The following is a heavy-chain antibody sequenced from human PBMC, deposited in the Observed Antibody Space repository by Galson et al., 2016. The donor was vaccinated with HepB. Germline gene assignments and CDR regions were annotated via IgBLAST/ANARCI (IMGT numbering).Heavy chain of an antibody. CDR3: AKNRYDYGPLDY. J-gene: IGHJ4*02. D-gene: IGHD4/OR15-4a*01. Sequence: SLRLSCAASPINLNTYAMSWVRQAPGKGLEWVSGISGSGGSTFYADSVKGRFTISRDNSKNTVFLQMDSLRAEDTAVYYCAKNRYDYGPLDYWGQGTLVTVSS. CDR1: PINLNTYA. V-gene: IGHV3-23*01. CDR2: ISGSGGST.